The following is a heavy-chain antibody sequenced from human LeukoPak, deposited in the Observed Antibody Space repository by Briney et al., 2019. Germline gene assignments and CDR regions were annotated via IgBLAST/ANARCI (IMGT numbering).Heavy chain of an antibody. Sequence: GGSLRLSCAASGFTVSSNSMNWVRQAPGKGLQWVSVIYSGGNTYYADSVKGRFTISRDNSKNTLYLQMNSLRAEDTAVYYCARDLYYYDSSGYQEYWGQGTLVTVSS. CDR2: IYSGGNT. D-gene: IGHD3-22*01. J-gene: IGHJ4*02. V-gene: IGHV3-53*01. CDR1: GFTVSSNS. CDR3: ARDLYYYDSSGYQEY.